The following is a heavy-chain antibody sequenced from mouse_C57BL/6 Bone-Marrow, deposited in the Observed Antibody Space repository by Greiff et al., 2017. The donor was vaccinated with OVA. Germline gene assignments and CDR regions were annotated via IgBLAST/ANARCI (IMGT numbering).Heavy chain of an antibody. CDR1: GFTFSSYG. CDR3: ARRYSNYLFAY. V-gene: IGHV5-6*01. J-gene: IGHJ3*01. D-gene: IGHD2-5*01. CDR2: ISSGGSYT. Sequence: DVQLVESGGDLVKPGGSLKLSCAASGFTFSSYGMSWVRQTPDKRLEWVATISSGGSYTYYPDSVKGRFTISRDNAKNTLYLQMSSLKSEDTAMYYCARRYSNYLFAYWGQGTLVTVSA.